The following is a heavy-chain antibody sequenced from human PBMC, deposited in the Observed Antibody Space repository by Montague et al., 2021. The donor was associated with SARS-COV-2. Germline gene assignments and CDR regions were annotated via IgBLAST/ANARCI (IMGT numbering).Heavy chain of an antibody. J-gene: IGHJ3*01. CDR1: GGSISNRNYY. CDR3: VRGRRGTVFPFSPCAFDF. V-gene: IGHV4-39*01. Sequence: SETLSLTCTVSGGSISNRNYYWGWVRQPPGKGLEWIGSMDYVGNPFYNPPLRSRVAISLDTSKSQLSLRLRSVTTTDTAVFYCVRGRRGTVFPFSPCAFDFWGQGTTVTVSS. CDR2: MDYVGNP. D-gene: IGHD1-7*01.